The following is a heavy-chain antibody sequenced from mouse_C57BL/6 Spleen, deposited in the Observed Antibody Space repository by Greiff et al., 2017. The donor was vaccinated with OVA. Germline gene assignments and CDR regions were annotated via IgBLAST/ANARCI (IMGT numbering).Heavy chain of an antibody. D-gene: IGHD2-2*01. Sequence: QVQLKQPGAELVRPGSSVKLSCKASGYTFTSYWMHWVKQRPIQGLEWIGNIDPSDSETHYNQKFKDKATLTVDKSSSTAYMQLSSLTSEDSAVYYCARFAYGYDEGDYWGQGTTLTVSS. CDR2: IDPSDSET. CDR1: GYTFTSYW. CDR3: ARFAYGYDEGDY. V-gene: IGHV1-52*01. J-gene: IGHJ2*01.